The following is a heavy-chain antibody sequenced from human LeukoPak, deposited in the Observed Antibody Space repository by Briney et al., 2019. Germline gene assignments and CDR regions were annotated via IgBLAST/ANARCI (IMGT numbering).Heavy chain of an antibody. J-gene: IGHJ4*02. CDR1: GGTFSSYA. V-gene: IGHV1-69*05. D-gene: IGHD3-22*01. CDR3: ASGKGYYDSSGYYDGAY. CDR2: IIPIFGTA. Sequence: SVKVSCKASGGTFSSYAISWVRQAPGQGLEWIGRIIPIFGTANYAQKFQGRVTITTDESTSTAYMELSSLRSEDTAVYYCASGKGYYDSSGYYDGAYWGQGTLVTVSS.